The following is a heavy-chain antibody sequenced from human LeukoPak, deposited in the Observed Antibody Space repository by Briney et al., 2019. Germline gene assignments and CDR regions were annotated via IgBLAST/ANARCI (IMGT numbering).Heavy chain of an antibody. Sequence: PGSSLRLSCAASGFTFSSYGMHWVLQAPAPGLETVAVISYHGRNKYYAHSVKGRFTISGDNSKNPLYLKMNSLRAEDTAVYYCAKGRYSGYGDFDYWGQGTLVTVSS. J-gene: IGHJ4*02. V-gene: IGHV3-30*18. CDR3: AKGRYSGYGDFDY. D-gene: IGHD5-12*01. CDR2: ISYHGRNK. CDR1: GFTFSSYG.